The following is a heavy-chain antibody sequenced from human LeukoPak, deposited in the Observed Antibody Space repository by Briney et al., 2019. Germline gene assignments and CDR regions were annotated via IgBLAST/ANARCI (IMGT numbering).Heavy chain of an antibody. CDR2: ISGSGGST. CDR3: AKSITMIVCMDV. CDR1: GFTFSSYA. J-gene: IGHJ6*02. V-gene: IGHV3-23*01. Sequence: GGSLRLSCADSGFTFSSYAMSWVRQAPGKGLEWVSAISGSGGSTYYADSVKGRFTISRDNSKNTLYLQMNSLRAEDTAVYYCAKSITMIVCMDVWGQGTTVTVSS. D-gene: IGHD3-22*01.